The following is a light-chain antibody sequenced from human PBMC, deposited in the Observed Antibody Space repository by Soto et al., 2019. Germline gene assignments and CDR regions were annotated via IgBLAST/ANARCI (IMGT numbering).Light chain of an antibody. V-gene: IGKV1-9*01. J-gene: IGKJ5*01. CDR3: QQVNSFPST. Sequence: IHLTQSPSSLSASVGYIFTITCRASQGIRSHLAWYQQKPGKAPRLLIYAASTLQTGVPSRLRGGGYGTDFTITLSSMQPEDFATYYCQQVNSFPSTFGHGTRLEIK. CDR2: AAS. CDR1: QGIRSH.